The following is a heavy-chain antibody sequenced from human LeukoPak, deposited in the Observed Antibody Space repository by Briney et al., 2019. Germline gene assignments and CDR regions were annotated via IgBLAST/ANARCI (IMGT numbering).Heavy chain of an antibody. Sequence: GASVKVSCKTSGYTFTGYYMHWVRQAPGQGLEWMGWISAYNGNTNYAQKLQGRVTMTTDTSTSTAYMELRSLRSDDTAVYYCARDQFLGGSGPEEDAFDIWGQGTMVTVSS. V-gene: IGHV1-18*04. CDR1: GYTFTGYY. J-gene: IGHJ3*02. CDR2: ISAYNGNT. CDR3: ARDQFLGGSGPEEDAFDI. D-gene: IGHD3-10*01.